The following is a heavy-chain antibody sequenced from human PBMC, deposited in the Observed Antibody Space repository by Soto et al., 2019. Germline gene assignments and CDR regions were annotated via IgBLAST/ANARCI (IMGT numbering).Heavy chain of an antibody. D-gene: IGHD3-3*01. CDR2: IYYSGST. CDR3: ARGTTDYDFWSGYTGSTIGMDV. Sequence: SETLSLTCTVSGGSVSSGSYYWSWIRQPPGKGLEWIGYIYYSGSTNYNPSLKSRVTISVDTSKNQFSLKLSSVTAADTAVYYCARGTTDYDFWSGYTGSTIGMDVWGQGTTVTVSS. J-gene: IGHJ6*02. CDR1: GGSVSSGSYY. V-gene: IGHV4-61*01.